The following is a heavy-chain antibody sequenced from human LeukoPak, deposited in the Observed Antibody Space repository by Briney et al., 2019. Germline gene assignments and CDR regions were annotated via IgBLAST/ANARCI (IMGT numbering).Heavy chain of an antibody. V-gene: IGHV3-74*01. Sequence: SGGSLRLSCAASGFTFGSYWMHWVRQAPGKGLVWVSRINSDGSSTSYADSVKGRFTISGDNAKNTLYLQMNSLRAEDTAVYYCARDRRLWNMDVWGTGTTVTISS. CDR1: GFTFGSYW. D-gene: IGHD4/OR15-4a*01. J-gene: IGHJ6*03. CDR3: ARDRRLWNMDV. CDR2: INSDGSST.